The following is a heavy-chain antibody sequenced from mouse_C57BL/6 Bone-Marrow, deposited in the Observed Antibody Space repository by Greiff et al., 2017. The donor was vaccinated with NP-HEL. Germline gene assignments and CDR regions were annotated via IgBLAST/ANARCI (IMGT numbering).Heavy chain of an antibody. D-gene: IGHD1-1*01. Sequence: VQLQQSGAELARPGASVKLSCKASGYTFTSYGISWVKQRTGQGLEWIGAIYPRSGNTYYNEKFKGKATLTADKSSSTAYMELRSLTSEDSAVYFCARWRGYYGSSNYWYFDVWGTGTTVTVSS. CDR1: GYTFTSYG. CDR3: ARWRGYYGSSNYWYFDV. CDR2: IYPRSGNT. V-gene: IGHV1-81*01. J-gene: IGHJ1*03.